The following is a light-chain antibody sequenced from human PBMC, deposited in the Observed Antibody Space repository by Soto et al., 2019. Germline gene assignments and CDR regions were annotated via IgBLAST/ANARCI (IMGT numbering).Light chain of an antibody. CDR1: QSISTF. CDR3: QQSYTTPRT. J-gene: IGKJ1*01. Sequence: DIQMTQSPSSLSASVGDRVSVTCRASQSISTFLNWYQQRPGEAPKLLIYAASSLQSGVPSRFSGSGSGADFTLTIGSLQPEDFATYDCQQSYTTPRTVGQGTKVEVK. V-gene: IGKV1-39*01. CDR2: AAS.